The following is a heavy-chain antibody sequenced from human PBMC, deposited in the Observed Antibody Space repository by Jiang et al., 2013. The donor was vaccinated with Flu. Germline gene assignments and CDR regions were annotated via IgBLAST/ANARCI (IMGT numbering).Heavy chain of an antibody. V-gene: IGHV5-51*01. CDR3: ARRTQQGGTEFDS. J-gene: IGHJ4*02. CDR1: GYTFTNYW. D-gene: IGHD1-26*01. CDR2: IYPGDSDT. Sequence: GAEVKKPGESLKISCQGSGYTFTNYWIAWVRQMPGIGLEWMGIIYPGDSDTRYSPSFQGQVTMSADKSISTAYLQWISLKASDSAIYYCARRTQQGGTEFDSWGQGTLVTVSS.